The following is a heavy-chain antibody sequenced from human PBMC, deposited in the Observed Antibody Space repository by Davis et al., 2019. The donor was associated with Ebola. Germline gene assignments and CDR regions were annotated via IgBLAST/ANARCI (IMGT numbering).Heavy chain of an antibody. CDR1: GGSLSSYF. V-gene: IGHV4-59*01. Sequence: PSETLSLTCTVSGGSLSSYFWSWIRQPPGKGLEWIGYIYYSGSTHYNPSLKSRFTISLVTSKNQFSLRLSSVTAADTAVYYCARGTDYPRAFYYYMDVWGKGTTVTVSS. D-gene: IGHD4-11*01. CDR2: IYYSGST. J-gene: IGHJ6*03. CDR3: ARGTDYPRAFYYYMDV.